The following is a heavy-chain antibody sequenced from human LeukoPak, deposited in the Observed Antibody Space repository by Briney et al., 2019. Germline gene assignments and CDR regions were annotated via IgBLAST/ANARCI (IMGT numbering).Heavy chain of an antibody. CDR1: GVTFSTSN. CDR2: ITSGDGHT. CDR3: ARKIRDAFDI. J-gene: IGHJ3*02. V-gene: IGHV3-21*01. Sequence: PGGSLRLSCSAPGVTFSTSNMNWVRQAPGKGLEWVSSITSGDGHTYYAESTKGRFTISRDNAKNSVYLQMNSLRAEDTAVYYCARKIRDAFDIWGQGTMVTVSS.